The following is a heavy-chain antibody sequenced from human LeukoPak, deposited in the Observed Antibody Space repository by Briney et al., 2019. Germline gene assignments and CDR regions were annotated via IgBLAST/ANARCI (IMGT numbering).Heavy chain of an antibody. CDR3: ARQYYDILTGTDA. D-gene: IGHD3-9*01. Sequence: GGSLRLSCAASGFTFSTYAMGWVRQAPGKGLEWVSVISGRGSNTYYADSVKGRFTISRDNSKDTLYLQINSLRAEYTALYYCARQYYDILTGTDAWGQGTLVTVSS. CDR2: ISGRGSNT. J-gene: IGHJ5*02. CDR1: GFTFSTYA. V-gene: IGHV3-23*01.